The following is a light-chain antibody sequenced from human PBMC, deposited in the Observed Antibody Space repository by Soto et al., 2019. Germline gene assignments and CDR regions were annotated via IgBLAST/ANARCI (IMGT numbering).Light chain of an antibody. Sequence: SVLPQPPSASGTPGQRVIISCSGSDSNVGTFSVNWYQQVPGAAPKLLIYTNNRRPAGVPDRFSGSKSVTSASLAISGLRSEDEADYYCAAWDNRLEGYVFGSGTKVTVL. V-gene: IGLV1-44*01. CDR3: AAWDNRLEGYV. J-gene: IGLJ1*01. CDR2: TNN. CDR1: DSNVGTFS.